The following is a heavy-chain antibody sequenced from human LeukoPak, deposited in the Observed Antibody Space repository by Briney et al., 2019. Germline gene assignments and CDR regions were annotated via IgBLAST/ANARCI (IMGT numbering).Heavy chain of an antibody. D-gene: IGHD5-18*01. CDR2: ISYDGSNK. J-gene: IGHJ3*02. CDR3: AREGGPHTANDVFDI. Sequence: PGGSLRLSCAASGFTFNSYSMNWVRQAPGKGLEWVAVISYDGSNKYYADSVKGRFTISRDNSKNTLYLQMNSLRAEDTAVYYCAREGGPHTANDVFDIWGQGTMVTVSS. CDR1: GFTFNSYS. V-gene: IGHV3-30*03.